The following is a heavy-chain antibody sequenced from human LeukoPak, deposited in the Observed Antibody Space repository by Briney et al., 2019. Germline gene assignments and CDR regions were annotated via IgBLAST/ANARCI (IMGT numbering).Heavy chain of an antibody. V-gene: IGHV4-38-2*02. J-gene: IGHJ4*02. CDR2: IYHSGST. Sequence: SETLSLTCTVSGYSISSGYYWGWIRQPPGKGLEWIGSIYHSGSTYYNPSLKSRVTISVDTSKNQFSLKLSSLTAADTAVYYCARWYYYDSSGYAGVFDYWGQGTLVTVSS. CDR3: ARWYYYDSSGYAGVFDY. CDR1: GYSISSGYY. D-gene: IGHD3-22*01.